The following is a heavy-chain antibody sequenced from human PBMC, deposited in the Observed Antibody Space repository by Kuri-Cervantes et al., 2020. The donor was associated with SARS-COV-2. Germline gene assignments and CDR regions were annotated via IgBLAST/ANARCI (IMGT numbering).Heavy chain of an antibody. Sequence: GESLKISCAASGFTFRSYSMNWVRQAPGKGLEWISSISSSSSYIYYADSVKGRFTISRDNSKNTLYLQMNSLRAEDTAVYYCARGPSWGQGTLVTVSS. CDR1: GFTFRSYS. J-gene: IGHJ5*02. CDR3: ARGPS. V-gene: IGHV3-21*01. CDR2: ISSSSSYI.